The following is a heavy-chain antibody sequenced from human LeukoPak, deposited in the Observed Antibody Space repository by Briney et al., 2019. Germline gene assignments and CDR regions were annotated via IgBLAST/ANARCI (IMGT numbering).Heavy chain of an antibody. CDR3: ARLEVGATTNWFDP. J-gene: IGHJ5*02. D-gene: IGHD1-26*01. V-gene: IGHV4-59*12. Sequence: SETLSLTCTVSGGSISSYYWSWLRQPPGKGLEWIGYIYYSGSTNYNPSLKSRVTISVDTSKNQFSLKLSSVTAADTAVYYCARLEVGATTNWFDPWGQGTLVTVSS. CDR2: IYYSGST. CDR1: GGSISSYY.